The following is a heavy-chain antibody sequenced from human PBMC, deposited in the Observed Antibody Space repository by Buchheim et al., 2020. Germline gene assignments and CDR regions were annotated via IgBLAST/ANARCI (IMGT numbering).Heavy chain of an antibody. D-gene: IGHD2-2*01. Sequence: DVQLVESGGDLVQPGGSLRLSCVGSGFTFSNHWMTWVRQAPGKGLEWVAIIHQDGSDEYYVDSVRGRFTISRDNTKNSVHLQMNSLRVDDTAVYYCARRRCSSTSCFFDYWGQGAL. CDR2: IHQDGSDE. J-gene: IGHJ4*02. CDR3: ARRRCSSTSCFFDY. V-gene: IGHV3-7*01. CDR1: GFTFSNHW.